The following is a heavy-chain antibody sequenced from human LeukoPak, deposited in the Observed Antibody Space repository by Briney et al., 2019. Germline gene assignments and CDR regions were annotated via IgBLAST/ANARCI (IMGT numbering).Heavy chain of an antibody. CDR1: GGSFSGYY. Sequence: PSETLSLTCAVYGGSFSGYYWSWIRQPPGKGLEWIGEINHSGSTNYNPSLKSRVTISVDTSKNQFSLKLSSVTAADTAVYYCARGSRGHSRQQNRNWFDPWGQGTLVTVSS. J-gene: IGHJ5*02. V-gene: IGHV4-34*01. CDR2: INHSGST. CDR3: ARGSRGHSRQQNRNWFDP. D-gene: IGHD3-10*01.